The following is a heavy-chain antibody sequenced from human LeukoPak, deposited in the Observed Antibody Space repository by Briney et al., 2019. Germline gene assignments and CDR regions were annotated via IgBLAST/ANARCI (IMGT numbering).Heavy chain of an antibody. V-gene: IGHV3-23*01. CDR3: AKDQARWLGSYYPGVYYYGMDV. CDR1: GFTFSSYA. Sequence: PGGSLRLSCAASGFTFSSYAMSWVRQAPGKGLEWVSAISGSGGSTYYADSVKGRFTISRDNSKNTLYLQMNSLRAEDTAVYYCAKDQARWLGSYYPGVYYYGMDVWGQGTTVTVSS. CDR2: ISGSGGST. J-gene: IGHJ6*02. D-gene: IGHD1-26*01.